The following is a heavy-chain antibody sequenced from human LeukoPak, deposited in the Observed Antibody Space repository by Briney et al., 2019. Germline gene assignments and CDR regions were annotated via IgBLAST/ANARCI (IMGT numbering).Heavy chain of an antibody. J-gene: IGHJ4*02. CDR1: GGSISSGDYY. CDR2: IYTSGST. D-gene: IGHD3-3*01. V-gene: IGHV4-61*02. CDR3: ARGPYYDFWSGYPFFDY. Sequence: PSETLSLTCTVSGGSISSGDYYWSRIRQPAGKGLEWIGRIYTSGSTNYNPSLKSRVTMSVDTSKNQFSLNLSSVTAADTAVYYCARGPYYDFWSGYPFFDYWGQGTLVTVSS.